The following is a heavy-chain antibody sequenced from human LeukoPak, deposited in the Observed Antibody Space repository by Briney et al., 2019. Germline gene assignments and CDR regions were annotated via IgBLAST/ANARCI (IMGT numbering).Heavy chain of an antibody. CDR3: ARDGGTRLGFDP. Sequence: SSETLSLTCTVSGGSISSSSYYWGWIRQPPGKGLEWIGEVSPGGSTRYNPSLRSRVTISLDTSRSRFSLRLSSVTAADTGVYYCARDGGTRLGFDPWGQGTLVTVSS. J-gene: IGHJ5*02. CDR2: VSPGGST. D-gene: IGHD3-16*01. V-gene: IGHV4-39*07. CDR1: GGSISSSSYY.